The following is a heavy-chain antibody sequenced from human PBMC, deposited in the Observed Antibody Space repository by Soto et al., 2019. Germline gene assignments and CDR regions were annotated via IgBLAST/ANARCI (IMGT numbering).Heavy chain of an antibody. J-gene: IGHJ4*02. Sequence: EVQLLESGGGLVQPGGSLRLSCAASGFTFSNYAMSWVRQAPGKGLEWVAVISGSGGSTYYADSVKGRFTISRDNSMMLVQMNSLGVDDTAVYYGARAGPYGDYLNYWGQGTLVTVSS. CDR3: ARAGPYGDYLNY. V-gene: IGHV3-23*01. D-gene: IGHD4-17*01. CDR2: ISGSGGST. CDR1: GFTFSNYA.